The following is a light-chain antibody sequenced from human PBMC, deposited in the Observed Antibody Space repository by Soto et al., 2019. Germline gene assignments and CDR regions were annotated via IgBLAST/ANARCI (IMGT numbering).Light chain of an antibody. CDR1: SSDVGGYNY. V-gene: IGLV2-14*01. CDR3: SSYTSSSTLRV. CDR2: DVS. J-gene: IGLJ1*01. Sequence: QSALTQPASVSGSAGESITISCTGTSSDVGGYNYVSWYQQHPGKAPKLMIYDVSNRPSGVSNRFSGSKSGNTASLTISGLQAEDEADYYCSSYTSSSTLRVFRTGTKVTVL.